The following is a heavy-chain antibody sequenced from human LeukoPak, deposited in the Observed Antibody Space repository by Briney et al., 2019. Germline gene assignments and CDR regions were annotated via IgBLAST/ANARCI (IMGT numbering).Heavy chain of an antibody. CDR1: GYTFTGYY. D-gene: IGHD5-18*01. CDR3: ARDRGDTSTWDWFDP. V-gene: IGHV1-2*02. CDR2: INPNSGGT. J-gene: IGHJ5*02. Sequence: ASVKVSCKASGYTFTGYYMHWVRQAPGQGLEWMGWINPNSGGTNYAQKFQGRVTMTRDTSISTAYMELSRLRSDDTAVYYCARDRGDTSTWDWFDPWGQGTLVTVSS.